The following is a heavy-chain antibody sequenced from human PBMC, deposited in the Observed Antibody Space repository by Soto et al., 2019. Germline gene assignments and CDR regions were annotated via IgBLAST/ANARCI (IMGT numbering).Heavy chain of an antibody. J-gene: IGHJ4*02. CDR3: VPHYDSKGAYFDY. Sequence: PGGSLRLSCAASGFTFSSYAMHWVRQAPGKGLEWVAVISYDGSNKYYADSVKGRFTISRDNSKNTLYLQMNSLRAEDTAVYYCVPHYDSKGAYFDYWGQGTLVTVSS. CDR1: GFTFSSYA. V-gene: IGHV3-30-3*01. D-gene: IGHD3-22*01. CDR2: ISYDGSNK.